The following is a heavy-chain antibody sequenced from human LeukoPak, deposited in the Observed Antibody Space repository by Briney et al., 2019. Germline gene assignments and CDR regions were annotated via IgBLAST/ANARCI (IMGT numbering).Heavy chain of an antibody. CDR2: ISGSGGST. CDR1: GFTFTNYV. J-gene: IGHJ4*02. D-gene: IGHD1/OR15-1a*01. V-gene: IGHV3-23*01. CDR3: ARGNWNKLEVFDY. Sequence: GGSLRLSCAASGFTFTNYVMTWVRQAPGKGPEWVSAISGSGGSTYYADSVKSRFTVSRGNSKNTVYLQMNSLRAEDTAVYYCARGNWNKLEVFDYWGQGTLVTVSS.